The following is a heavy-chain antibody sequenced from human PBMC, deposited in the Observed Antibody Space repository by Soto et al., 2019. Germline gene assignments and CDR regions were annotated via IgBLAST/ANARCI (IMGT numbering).Heavy chain of an antibody. Sequence: GGSLRLSCAASGVNFRSYGMNWVRQAPGKGLEWVSYISSSSSTIYYADSVKGRFTISRDNAKNSLYLQMNSLRAEDTAVYYCAGHGGQWLNWFDPWGQGILVTVS. D-gene: IGHD6-19*01. V-gene: IGHV3-48*01. J-gene: IGHJ5*02. CDR1: GVNFRSYG. CDR2: ISSSSSTI. CDR3: AGHGGQWLNWFDP.